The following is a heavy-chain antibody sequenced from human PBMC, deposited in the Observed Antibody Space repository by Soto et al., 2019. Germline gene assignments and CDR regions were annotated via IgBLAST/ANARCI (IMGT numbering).Heavy chain of an antibody. Sequence: QVQLVESGGGVVQPGRSLRLSCAASGFTFSSYAMHWVRQAPGKGLEWVAVISYDGSNKNHADTVKGRFTISRDNSKNPLYMQMNSPRAEDTAVYYCARGYDFWSGYYYPYGMDVWGQGTTVTVSS. CDR3: ARGYDFWSGYYYPYGMDV. V-gene: IGHV3-30-3*01. CDR2: ISYDGSNK. J-gene: IGHJ6*02. D-gene: IGHD3-3*01. CDR1: GFTFSSYA.